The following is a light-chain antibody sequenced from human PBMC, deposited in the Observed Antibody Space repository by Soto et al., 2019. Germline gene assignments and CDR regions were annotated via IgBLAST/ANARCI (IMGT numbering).Light chain of an antibody. CDR2: EVS. CDR1: SSDVGGYNY. Sequence: QSALTQPASVSGSPGQSITISCTGTSSDVGGYNYLSWYQQHPGNAPRVMIYEVSNRTSGVSNRFSGSKSGNTASLTISGLQAEYEADYFCSSYTTSGTPVFGGGTKLTVL. V-gene: IGLV2-14*01. CDR3: SSYTTSGTPV. J-gene: IGLJ3*02.